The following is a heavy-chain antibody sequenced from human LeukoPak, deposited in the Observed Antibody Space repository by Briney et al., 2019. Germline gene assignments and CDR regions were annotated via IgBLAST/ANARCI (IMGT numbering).Heavy chain of an antibody. Sequence: RASVKVSCKASGYTFTGYYMHWVRQAPGQGLEWMGWINPNSGGTNYAQKFQGRVTMTRDTSISTAYMELSRLRSDDTAVYYCARVTSLLTGLIQNDYGDYRVWYFDLWGRGTLVTVSS. J-gene: IGHJ2*01. CDR3: ARVTSLLTGLIQNDYGDYRVWYFDL. CDR2: INPNSGGT. CDR1: GYTFTGYY. D-gene: IGHD4-17*01. V-gene: IGHV1-2*02.